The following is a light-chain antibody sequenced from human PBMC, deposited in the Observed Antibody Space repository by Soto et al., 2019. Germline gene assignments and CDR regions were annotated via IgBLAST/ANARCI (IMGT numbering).Light chain of an antibody. CDR2: DPS. CDR3: QQYNVYSWS. CDR1: QTVGSSY. J-gene: IGKJ1*01. V-gene: IGKV3-20*01. Sequence: LTQSPCTLSLSAGDRATLYCRASQTVGSSYAAWYQQKPGQAPRLLFYDPSRRASGIPARFIGSRSGTESTLTISGLEPDDFAIYYCQQYNVYSWSFGQGTKVDIK.